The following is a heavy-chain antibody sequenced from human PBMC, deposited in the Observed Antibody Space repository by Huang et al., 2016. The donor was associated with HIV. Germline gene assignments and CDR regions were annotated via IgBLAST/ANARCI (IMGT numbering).Heavy chain of an antibody. CDR1: GYTFSDYY. Sequence: QVQLVQSGAEAKKPGASVRVSCKTAGYTFSDYYGHWVRQAPGQGLQGMGWINPNTAGTNYAQRFQGRLTVTRDRSITTAYMDLTWLTSDDTAVYYCARGGLRWPAPFDFWGQGTLVTVSS. CDR3: ARGGLRWPAPFDF. V-gene: IGHV1-2*02. J-gene: IGHJ4*02. D-gene: IGHD4-17*01. CDR2: INPNTAGT.